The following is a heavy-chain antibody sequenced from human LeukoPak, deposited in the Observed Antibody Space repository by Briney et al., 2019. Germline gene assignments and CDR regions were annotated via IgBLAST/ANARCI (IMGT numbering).Heavy chain of an antibody. Sequence: GASVKVSCKASGYTFTGYYIHWVRQAPGQGLEWMGWINPNSGGTNYAQTFQGRVTITRDTSISTAYMELSTLRSDDTAVYYCAGGGSGWFDAFDIWGQGTMVTVSS. V-gene: IGHV1-2*02. CDR2: INPNSGGT. CDR1: GYTFTGYY. CDR3: AGGGSGWFDAFDI. J-gene: IGHJ3*02. D-gene: IGHD6-19*01.